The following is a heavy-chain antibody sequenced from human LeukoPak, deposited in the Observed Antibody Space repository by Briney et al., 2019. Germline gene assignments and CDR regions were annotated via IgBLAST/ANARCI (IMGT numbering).Heavy chain of an antibody. CDR3: ARDPHYGYSNYFDY. D-gene: IGHD5-18*01. J-gene: IGHJ4*02. Sequence: GGSLRLSCAASGFTFDDYGMSWVRQAPGKGLEWVSGINWNGGTTGYADSVKGRFTISRDNANNSVYLQMNSLRAEDTAVYYCARDPHYGYSNYFDYWGQGTLVTVSS. CDR1: GFTFDDYG. V-gene: IGHV3-20*04. CDR2: INWNGGTT.